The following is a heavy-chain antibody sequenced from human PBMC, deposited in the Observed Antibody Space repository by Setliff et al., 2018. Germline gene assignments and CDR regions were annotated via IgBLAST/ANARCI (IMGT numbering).Heavy chain of an antibody. V-gene: IGHV1-45*02. CDR2: ITPFNGNT. CDR1: GYTFTYRY. Sequence: SVKVSCKASGYTFTYRYLHWVRQAPGQALEWMGWITPFNGNTNYAQKFQDRVTITWDRSMSTAYMELSSLRSEDTAMYYCASEPTMVRGVIITSNGMDVWGQGTTVTVSS. D-gene: IGHD3-10*01. CDR3: ASEPTMVRGVIITSNGMDV. J-gene: IGHJ6*02.